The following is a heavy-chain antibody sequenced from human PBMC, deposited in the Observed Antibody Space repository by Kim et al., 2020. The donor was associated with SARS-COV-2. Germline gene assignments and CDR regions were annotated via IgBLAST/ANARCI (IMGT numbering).Heavy chain of an antibody. CDR2: IYYTGNT. CDR1: GDSISNSGYY. J-gene: IGHJ4*02. Sequence: SETLSLTCSVSGDSISNSGYYWSWIRQHPGKGLEWIGYIYYTGNTYYNPSHKSRLTISVDTSKNQISLRLSSVTAADTAVYYCASHFDFFFDYWGQGTLVTVSS. D-gene: IGHD3-9*01. V-gene: IGHV4-31*03. CDR3: ASHFDFFFDY.